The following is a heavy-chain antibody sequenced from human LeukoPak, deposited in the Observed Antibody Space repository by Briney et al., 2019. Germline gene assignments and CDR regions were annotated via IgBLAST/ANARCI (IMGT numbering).Heavy chain of an antibody. D-gene: IGHD3-16*01. Sequence: SETLTLTCAVYGGSFSGYYWSWIRQPPGKGLEWIGEINHSGSTNHNPSLKSRVTISVDTSKNQFSLKLSSVTAADTAVYYCARGDGDFDYWGQGTLVTVSS. CDR1: GGSFSGYY. CDR3: ARGDGDFDY. CDR2: INHSGST. J-gene: IGHJ4*02. V-gene: IGHV4-34*01.